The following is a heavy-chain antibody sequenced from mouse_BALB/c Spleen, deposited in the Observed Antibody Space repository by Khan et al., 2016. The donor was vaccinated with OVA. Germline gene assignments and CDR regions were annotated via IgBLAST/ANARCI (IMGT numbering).Heavy chain of an antibody. J-gene: IGHJ4*01. V-gene: IGHV2-6-1*01. CDR1: GFSLTNYG. D-gene: IGHD2-10*01. CDR3: ARQPYYHYNIMDY. Sequence: QVQLKESGPGLVAPSQSLSITCTISGFSLTNYGVHWVRQPPGKGLEWLVVIWSDGSTTYNSALKSRLTIRKDHSNSQAFLKMNSLQTDDTARYFCARQPYYHYNIMDYWGQGTSVTVSS. CDR2: IWSDGST.